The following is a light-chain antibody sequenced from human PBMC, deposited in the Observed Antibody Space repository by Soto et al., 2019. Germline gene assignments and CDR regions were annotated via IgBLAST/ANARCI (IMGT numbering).Light chain of an antibody. CDR2: GAS. Sequence: ELVLTQSPGTLSLSPGERATLSCRASQSVSSSYLAWYQQKPGQAPRLLIYGASSMATGIPDRFSGSGSGTDFTLTISRLEPEDFAVYYCQQYGSSPLTFGGGTKVDIK. V-gene: IGKV3-20*01. CDR1: QSVSSSY. J-gene: IGKJ4*01. CDR3: QQYGSSPLT.